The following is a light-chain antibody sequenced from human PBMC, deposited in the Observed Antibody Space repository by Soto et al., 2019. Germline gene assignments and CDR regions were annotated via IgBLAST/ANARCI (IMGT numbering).Light chain of an antibody. J-gene: IGLJ3*02. V-gene: IGLV2-8*01. CDR1: SSDIGAYNY. CDR2: EVN. Sequence: QSVLTQPPSASGSPGQSVTISCTGNSSDIGAYNYVSWFQQHPGESPKFIISEVNKRPSGVPDRFSGSKSGNTASLTVSGLQAEDEADYYCTSYGGRDNLMFGGGTKLTVL. CDR3: TSYGGRDNLM.